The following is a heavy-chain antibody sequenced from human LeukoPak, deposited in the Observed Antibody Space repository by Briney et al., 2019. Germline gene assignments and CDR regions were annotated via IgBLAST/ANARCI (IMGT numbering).Heavy chain of an antibody. CDR1: GGSIRSYY. CDR3: ARHVRVRGVIITVWFDP. V-gene: IGHV4-4*07. J-gene: IGHJ5*02. CDR2: IYTSGST. Sequence: TASETLSLTCSVSGGSIRSYYWSWIRQPAGKGLEWIGRIYTSGSTNYNPSLKSRVTMSVDTSKNQFSLKLTSVTAADTAVYYCARHVRVRGVIITVWFDPWGQGTLVTVSS. D-gene: IGHD3-10*01.